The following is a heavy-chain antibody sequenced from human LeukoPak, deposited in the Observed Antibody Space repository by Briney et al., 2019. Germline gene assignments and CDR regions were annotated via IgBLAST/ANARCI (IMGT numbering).Heavy chain of an antibody. CDR3: ARERASGGCFDY. Sequence: GASVNVSCKASGYTITSCGISWVRQAPGQGLEWMGWISAYNGNTNYAQKLQGRVTMTTDTSTSTAYMELRSLRSDDTAVYYCARERASGGCFDYWGQGTLVTVSS. D-gene: IGHD1-26*01. CDR1: GYTITSCG. CDR2: ISAYNGNT. J-gene: IGHJ4*02. V-gene: IGHV1-18*01.